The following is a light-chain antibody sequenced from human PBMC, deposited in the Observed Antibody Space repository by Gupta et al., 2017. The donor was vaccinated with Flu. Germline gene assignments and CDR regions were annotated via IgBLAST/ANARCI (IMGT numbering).Light chain of an antibody. J-gene: IGKJ1*01. CDR3: QQSYSIHRT. Sequence: LNWYRQRPGQAPELLMYAASSLQTGVPSRFSGSGSGTDFTLTITSLQPEDFASYYCQQSYSIHRTFGQGTRVEIK. CDR2: AAS. V-gene: IGKV1-39*01.